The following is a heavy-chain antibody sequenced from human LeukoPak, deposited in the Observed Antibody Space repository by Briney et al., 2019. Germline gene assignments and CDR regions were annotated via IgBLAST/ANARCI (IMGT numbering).Heavy chain of an antibody. Sequence: GGSLRLSCAASGFTFNSYSMNWVRQAPGKGLEWVSSISSSSSYIYYADSVKGRFTISRDNSKNTLYLQMNSLRAEDTAVYYCAKDPLMKQLVFQHWGQGTLVTVSS. V-gene: IGHV3-21*04. CDR1: GFTFNSYS. J-gene: IGHJ1*01. CDR2: ISSSSSYI. CDR3: AKDPLMKQLVFQH. D-gene: IGHD6-6*01.